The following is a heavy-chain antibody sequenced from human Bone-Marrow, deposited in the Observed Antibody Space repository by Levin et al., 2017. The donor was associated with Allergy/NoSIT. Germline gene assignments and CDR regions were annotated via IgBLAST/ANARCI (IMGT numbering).Heavy chain of an antibody. CDR2: IDGDDDK. V-gene: IGHV2-70*13. CDR3: AWGKVSRPLYYSYYGIDI. D-gene: IGHD4-23*01. J-gene: IGHJ6*02. Sequence: VSGPTLVKPTQTLRLTCTFSGFSLSTHTVCVSWIRQPPGKALEWLALIDGDDDKYYKTSLRTRLTISKDTSKNQVVLTLSNTDPVDTATYYCAWGKVSRPLYYSYYGIDIWGQGTTVTVFS. CDR1: GFSLSTHTVC.